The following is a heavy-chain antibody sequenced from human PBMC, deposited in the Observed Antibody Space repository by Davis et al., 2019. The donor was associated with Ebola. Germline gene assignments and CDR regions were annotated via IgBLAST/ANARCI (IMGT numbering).Heavy chain of an antibody. CDR1: GGSTSSSY. CDR2: TYYSGST. J-gene: IGHJ5*02. CDR3: ARDGKGGSYGGGNWFDP. D-gene: IGHD1-26*01. V-gene: IGHV4-59*12. Sequence: PSATLSLTCTISGGSTSSSYSSWIWQLPGKVLEWIGYTYYSGSTNYNPSPKSRVTIPVDTSKNQFSLKLSSVTAADTAVYYCARDGKGGSYGGGNWFDPWGQGTLVTVSS.